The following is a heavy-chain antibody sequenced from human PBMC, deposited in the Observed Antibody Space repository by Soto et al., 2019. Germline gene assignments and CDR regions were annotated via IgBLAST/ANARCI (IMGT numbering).Heavy chain of an antibody. Sequence: ASVKVSCKASGYTFTSYDINWVRQATGQGLEWMGWMNPNSGNTGYAQKFQGRVTMTRNTSISTAYMELSSLRSEDTAVYYCARGLGPYYVILTGYFHYYYYGMDVWGQGTTVTVSS. CDR3: ARGLGPYYVILTGYFHYYYYGMDV. V-gene: IGHV1-8*01. CDR2: MNPNSGNT. J-gene: IGHJ6*02. D-gene: IGHD3-9*01. CDR1: GYTFTSYD.